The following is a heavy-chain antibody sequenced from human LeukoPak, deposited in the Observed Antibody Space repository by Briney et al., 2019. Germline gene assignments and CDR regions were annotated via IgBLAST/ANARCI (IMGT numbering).Heavy chain of an antibody. J-gene: IGHJ4*02. CDR3: AKDRHDGKDY. CDR2: IRYDESNK. Sequence: GGSLRLSCAASGLTFSSYGMHWARQALGKGLEWVAFIRYDESNKYYADSVKGRFTISRDNSKNTLYLQMNSLRTEDTGVYYCAKDRHDGKDYWGQGTLVTVSS. D-gene: IGHD4-23*01. CDR1: GLTFSSYG. V-gene: IGHV3-30*02.